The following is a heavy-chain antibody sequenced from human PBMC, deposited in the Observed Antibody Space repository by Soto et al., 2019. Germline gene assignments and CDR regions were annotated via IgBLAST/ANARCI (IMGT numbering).Heavy chain of an antibody. CDR2: ISSSSSTI. J-gene: IGHJ5*02. Sequence: PGVSMRLCCAASGFNFGSHGMNWVRQAPGKRLERVTYISSSSSTIYYADSVKGRFTISRDNAKNYLYLQMNSLRDEDTAVYYCAIESRFLEWLSLNWFDTWGQGTLVTVSS. CDR1: GFNFGSHG. V-gene: IGHV3-48*02. D-gene: IGHD3-3*01. CDR3: AIESRFLEWLSLNWFDT.